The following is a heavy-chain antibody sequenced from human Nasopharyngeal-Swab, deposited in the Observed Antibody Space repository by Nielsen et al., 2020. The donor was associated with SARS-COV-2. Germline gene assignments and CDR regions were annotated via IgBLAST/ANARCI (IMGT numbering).Heavy chain of an antibody. V-gene: IGHV3-48*01. J-gene: IGHJ4*02. CDR2: LNSGSSTI. Sequence: GGSLRLSCAASGFTFTTYSMNWVRQAPGKGLEWVAYLNSGSSTIFYADSVKGRFTISRDNAKNSLFLQMNSLRAEDAAVYCCARDSDNWAIDYWGQGTLVTVSP. CDR3: ARDSDNWAIDY. D-gene: IGHD1-1*01. CDR1: GFTFTTYS.